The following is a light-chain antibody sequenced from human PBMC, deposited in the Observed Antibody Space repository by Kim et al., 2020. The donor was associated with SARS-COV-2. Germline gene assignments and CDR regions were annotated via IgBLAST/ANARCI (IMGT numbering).Light chain of an antibody. CDR1: KLGDKY. CDR2: QDS. CDR3: QAWDSSTANYV. Sequence: PGKTASIPCSGDKLGDKYACWYQQKPGPSPVLVIYQDSKRPSGIPERFSGSNSGNTATLTISGTQAMDEADYYCQAWDSSTANYVFGTGTKVTVL. J-gene: IGLJ1*01. V-gene: IGLV3-1*01.